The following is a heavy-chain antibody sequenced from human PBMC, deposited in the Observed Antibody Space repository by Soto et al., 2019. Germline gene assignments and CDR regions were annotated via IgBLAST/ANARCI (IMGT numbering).Heavy chain of an antibody. J-gene: IGHJ4*02. V-gene: IGHV1-69*01. D-gene: IGHD3-10*01. CDR1: GGTFSSYA. CDR3: ARQEYYYGSGSYYNLGGYYFDS. CDR2: IIPIFGTA. Sequence: QVQLVQSGAEVKKPGSSVKVSCKASGGTFSSYAISWVRQAPGQGLEWMGGIIPIFGTANYAQKFQGRVTITADESTSTDYMELSSLRSEDTAVYYCARQEYYYGSGSYYNLGGYYFDSWGQGTLVTVSS.